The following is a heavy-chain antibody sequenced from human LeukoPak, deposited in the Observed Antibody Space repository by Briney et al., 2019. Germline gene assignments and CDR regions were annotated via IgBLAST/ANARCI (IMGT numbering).Heavy chain of an antibody. V-gene: IGHV3-23*01. CDR1: GFTFSSYA. CDR3: AKPLEKYTYGGNFDY. D-gene: IGHD4-23*01. J-gene: IGHJ4*02. Sequence: PGGSLRLSCEASGFTFSSYAMSWVRQAPGKGLAWVSVISSSADNTYYADSVKGRFTISRDNSKNTLFLQTNSLRAEDTAVYYCAKPLEKYTYGGNFDYWGQGILVTVSS. CDR2: ISSSADNT.